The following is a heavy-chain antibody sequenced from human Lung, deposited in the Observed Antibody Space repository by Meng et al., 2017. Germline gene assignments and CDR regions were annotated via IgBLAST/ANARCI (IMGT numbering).Heavy chain of an antibody. CDR1: GASISSAVF. CDR2: ISYSGAT. J-gene: IGHJ5*02. D-gene: IGHD2-2*02. V-gene: IGHV4-30-4*01. Sequence: QVQLQESGPRLVRPSQTLSLTCTVSGASISSAVFWIWIRQPPGKDLEWIGYISYSGATHYNPSLKSRLTISVDTAKNQFSLSLSSVTAVDTAVYYCARVVGDCASCYKGWFDPWGQGTLVTVSS. CDR3: ARVVGDCASCYKGWFDP.